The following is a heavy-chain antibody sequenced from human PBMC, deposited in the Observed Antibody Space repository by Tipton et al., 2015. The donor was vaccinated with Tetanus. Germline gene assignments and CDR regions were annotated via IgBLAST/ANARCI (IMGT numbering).Heavy chain of an antibody. CDR1: GDSVSSNSAV. CDR3: ARGDVSFDI. CDR2: TYYKSRWST. D-gene: IGHD2-8*01. J-gene: IGHJ3*02. Sequence: VKPSQTLSLTCAISGDSVSSNSAVWNWIRQSPSRGLEWLGRTYYKSRWSTNYAVSVKSRITINPDTSKNQFSLQLTSMTPEDAAVYYCARGDVSFDIWGHGTMVTVSS. V-gene: IGHV6-1*01.